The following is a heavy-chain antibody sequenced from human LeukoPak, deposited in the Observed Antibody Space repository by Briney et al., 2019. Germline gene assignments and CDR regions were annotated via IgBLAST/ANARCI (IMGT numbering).Heavy chain of an antibody. CDR2: IYPGDSET. CDR1: GYSFTHYW. V-gene: IGHV5-51*01. D-gene: IGHD6-13*01. CDR3: ARQGSSNWDQGIDY. Sequence: GEPMKISCKGSGYSFTHYWIAWVRQRPWKGLGWIGIIYPGDSETTYSPSFQGQVTISADKSKSPAYLQWSSLKASDTAMYYCARQGSSNWDQGIDYWGQGTLVTVSS. J-gene: IGHJ4*02.